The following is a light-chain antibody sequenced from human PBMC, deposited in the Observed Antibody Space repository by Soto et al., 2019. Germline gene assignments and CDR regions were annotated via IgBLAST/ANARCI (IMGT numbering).Light chain of an antibody. V-gene: IGLV2-14*01. J-gene: IGLJ3*02. Sequence: QSVLTQPASVSGSPGQSITISCTGTSSDIGGYKYVSWYQQYPGKAPKIIIFEVSNRPSGVSNRFSGSNSGNTASLTISGLQAEDEADYYCTSYSRYSVLVFGGGTKVTVL. CDR3: TSYSRYSVLV. CDR2: EVS. CDR1: SSDIGGYKY.